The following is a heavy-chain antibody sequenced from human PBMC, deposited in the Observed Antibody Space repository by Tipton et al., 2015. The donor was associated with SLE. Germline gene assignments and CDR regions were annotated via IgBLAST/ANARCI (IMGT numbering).Heavy chain of an antibody. Sequence: TLSLTCTVSGGSISGTYYWNWIRQSAGKGLEWIGYIYDSGSTNYNPSLKSRVTISVDTSKNQFSLKLTSVTAADTAVYYCARGSWGDALDTWGQGTMVTVSS. D-gene: IGHD3-16*01. CDR1: GGSISGTYY. CDR2: IYDSGST. CDR3: ARGSWGDALDT. V-gene: IGHV4-61*09. J-gene: IGHJ3*02.